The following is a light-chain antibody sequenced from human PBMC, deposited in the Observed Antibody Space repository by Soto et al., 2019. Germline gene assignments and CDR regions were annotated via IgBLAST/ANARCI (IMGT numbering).Light chain of an antibody. CDR2: QIS. CDR3: VQFSHFPRT. J-gene: IGKJ1*01. V-gene: IGKV2-24*01. Sequence: DIVLTQTPLSSPVTLGQPASISCRSSQSLVYSDGNTYLSWLQQRPGQPPRLLIYQISNRLSGVPNRFNGSQAGTDSIQKISRVETEDVGVYYCVQFSHFPRTFGQGTKVEIK. CDR1: QSLVYSDGNTY.